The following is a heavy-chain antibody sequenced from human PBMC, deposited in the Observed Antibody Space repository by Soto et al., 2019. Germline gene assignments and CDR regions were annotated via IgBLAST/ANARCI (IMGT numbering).Heavy chain of an antibody. Sequence: PSQTLSLTCTVSGGSSSGHYYWSWIRQPPGKGLEWIGYIHYSGSTYYNPSLKSRVTISVDTSKNQFSLKLSSVTAADTAVCYCARTRDGYNLWFDYWGQGTLVTVSS. CDR1: GGSSSGHYY. CDR3: ARTRDGYNLWFDY. V-gene: IGHV4-30-4*01. J-gene: IGHJ4*02. D-gene: IGHD5-12*01. CDR2: IHYSGST.